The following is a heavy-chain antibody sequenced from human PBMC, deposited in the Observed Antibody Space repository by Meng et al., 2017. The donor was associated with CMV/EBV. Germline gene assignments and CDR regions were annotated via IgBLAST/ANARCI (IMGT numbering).Heavy chain of an antibody. Sequence: GGSLRLSCAASGFTFSDYYMSWTRQAPGKGLEWVSYISSSGSTIYYADSVKGRFTISRDNAKNSLYLQMNSLRAEDTAVYYCARDRPTRKSNPNIVVVPGGVDYWGQGTLVTVSS. CDR2: ISSSGSTI. V-gene: IGHV3-11*01. D-gene: IGHD2-2*01. CDR3: ARDRPTRKSNPNIVVVPGGVDY. J-gene: IGHJ4*02. CDR1: GFTFSDYY.